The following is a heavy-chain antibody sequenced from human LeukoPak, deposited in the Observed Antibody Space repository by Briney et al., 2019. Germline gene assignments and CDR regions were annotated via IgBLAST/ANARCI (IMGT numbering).Heavy chain of an antibody. J-gene: IGHJ4*02. D-gene: IGHD3-3*01. CDR2: ISGSGGST. Sequence: GGSLRLSCAASGFTFISYAMSWVRQAPGKGLEWVSAISGSGGSTYYADSVKGRFTISRDNSKNTLYLQMNSLRAEDTAVYYCAKDPTIFGVVIILNYFDYWGQGTLVTVSS. CDR3: AKDPTIFGVVIILNYFDY. CDR1: GFTFISYA. V-gene: IGHV3-23*01.